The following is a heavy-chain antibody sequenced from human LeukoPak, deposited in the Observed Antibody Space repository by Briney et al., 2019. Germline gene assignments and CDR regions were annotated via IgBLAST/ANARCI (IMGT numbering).Heavy chain of an antibody. D-gene: IGHD3-3*01. Sequence: SQTPSLTCTVSGDSLSSGGYYWSWIRQRPGEGLEWIGHISYSGSTYYNPSLNSRGSISVGTSKSQFSLRLSSVTAADTAVYYCARVVFDFGVVISPNMDVWGKGTTVTVSS. CDR1: GDSLSSGGYY. V-gene: IGHV4-31*03. CDR3: ARVVFDFGVVISPNMDV. J-gene: IGHJ6*03. CDR2: ISYSGST.